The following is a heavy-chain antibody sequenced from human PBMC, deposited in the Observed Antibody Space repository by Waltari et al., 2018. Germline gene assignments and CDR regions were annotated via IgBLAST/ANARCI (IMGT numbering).Heavy chain of an antibody. CDR3: AKAIAPHYGDYVFDY. Sequence: EVQLVESGGGLVQPGRSLRLSCAASGFTFDDYAMQCVRQAPGKGLEWVSGISWNSGIIGYADYGKGRFTISRDNAKNSLYLQMNSLRAEDTALYYCAKAIAPHYGDYVFDYWGQGTLVTVSS. CDR1: GFTFDDYA. J-gene: IGHJ4*02. V-gene: IGHV3-9*01. CDR2: ISWNSGII. D-gene: IGHD4-17*01.